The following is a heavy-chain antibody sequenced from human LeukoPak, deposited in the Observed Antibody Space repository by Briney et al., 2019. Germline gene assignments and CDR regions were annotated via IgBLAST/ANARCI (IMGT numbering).Heavy chain of an antibody. CDR1: GGSISSYY. CDR2: IYYSGST. J-gene: IGHJ6*03. V-gene: IGHV4-59*01. Sequence: SETLSLTCTVSGGSISSYYWSWIRQPPGKGLEWIGYIYYSGSTNYNPSLKSRVTISVDTSKNQFSLKLSSVTAADTAVYYCARAHIDPNSSGWYSGYYYYYMDVWGKGTTVTVSS. D-gene: IGHD6-19*01. CDR3: ARAHIDPNSSGWYSGYYYYYMDV.